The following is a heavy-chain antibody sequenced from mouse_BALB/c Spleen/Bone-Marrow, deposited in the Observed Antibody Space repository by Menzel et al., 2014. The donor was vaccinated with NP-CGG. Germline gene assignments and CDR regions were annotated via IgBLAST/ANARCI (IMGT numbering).Heavy chain of an antibody. CDR3: AGCGSSPAWFAY. D-gene: IGHD2-3*01. Sequence: QVQLKESGPQLVRPGASVKISCKASGYSFTSYWMHWVKQRPGQGLEWIGMIDPSDSETRLNQMFKDKATLTADESSSTAYMQLNNPSSRNSAVYDCAGCGSSPAWFAYWGQGTLVTVSA. J-gene: IGHJ3*01. CDR2: IDPSDSET. V-gene: IGHV1S74*01. CDR1: GYSFTSYW.